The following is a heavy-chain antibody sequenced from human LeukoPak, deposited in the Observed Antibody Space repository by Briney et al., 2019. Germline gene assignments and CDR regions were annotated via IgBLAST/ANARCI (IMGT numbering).Heavy chain of an antibody. CDR2: IGSAGNT. CDR1: GFTFSSYD. J-gene: IGHJ3*02. CDR3: ARESPLGFDI. V-gene: IGHV3-13*01. D-gene: IGHD3-16*01. Sequence: GGSLRLSCAASGFTFSSYDMHWVRQPTGKGLEWVSGIGSAGNTYYLGSVKGRFTISRENAKNSLYLQMNSLRAGDTAVYYCARESPLGFDIWGQGTMVTVSS.